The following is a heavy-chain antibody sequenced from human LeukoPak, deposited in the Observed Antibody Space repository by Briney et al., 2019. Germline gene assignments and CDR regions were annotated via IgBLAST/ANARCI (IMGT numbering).Heavy chain of an antibody. CDR3: ARAARRHYYYGMDV. V-gene: IGHV3-23*01. CDR2: ISGSGGST. J-gene: IGHJ6*02. CDR1: GFTFSVFV. Sequence: GGSLRLSCAASGFTFSVFVMNWVRQTPGKGLEWVSVISGSGGSTYYADSVKDRFTISRDNSKNTLYLQMNSLRAEDTAVYYCARAARRHYYYGMDVWGQGTTVTVSS.